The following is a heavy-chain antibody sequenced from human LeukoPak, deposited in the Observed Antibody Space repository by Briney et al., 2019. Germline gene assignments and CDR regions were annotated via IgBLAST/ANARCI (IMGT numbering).Heavy chain of an antibody. Sequence: GESLKISCKGSGYSFTSYWIGWVRQMPGKGLEWMGIIYPGDSDTRYSPSFQGQVTISADKSISTAYLRWSSLKASDTAMYYCARATGIAAAGTGNWFDPWGQGTLVTVSS. CDR1: GYSFTSYW. D-gene: IGHD6-13*01. CDR3: ARATGIAAAGTGNWFDP. J-gene: IGHJ5*02. CDR2: IYPGDSDT. V-gene: IGHV5-51*01.